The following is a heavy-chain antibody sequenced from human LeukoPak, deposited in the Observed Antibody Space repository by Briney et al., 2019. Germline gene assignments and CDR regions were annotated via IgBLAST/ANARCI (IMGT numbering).Heavy chain of an antibody. CDR2: ISSSSRYI. V-gene: IGHV3-21*01. CDR3: ARGLRDYDFWSGHPPFDY. Sequence: GGSLTLSCAASGFDFNNYAMTWVRQAPGKGLEWFSSISSSSRYIYYADSVKGRFTISRDNAKNSLYLQMNSLRAEDTAVYYCARGLRDYDFWSGHPPFDYWGQGTLVTVSS. CDR1: GFDFNNYA. J-gene: IGHJ4*02. D-gene: IGHD3-3*01.